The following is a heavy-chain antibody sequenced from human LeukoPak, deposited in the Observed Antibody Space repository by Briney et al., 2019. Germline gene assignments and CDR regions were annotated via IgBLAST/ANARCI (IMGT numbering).Heavy chain of an antibody. J-gene: IGHJ4*02. D-gene: IGHD5-18*01. V-gene: IGHV3-21*01. CDR1: GFTFSSYS. CDR3: ARDRGGYWDTAMATFYFDY. Sequence: PGGSLRLSCAASGFTFSSYSMNWVRQAPGKGLEWVSSISSSCSYIYYADSVKGRFTISRDNAKNSLYLQMNSLRAEDTAVYYCARDRGGYWDTAMATFYFDYWGQGTLVTVSS. CDR2: ISSSCSYI.